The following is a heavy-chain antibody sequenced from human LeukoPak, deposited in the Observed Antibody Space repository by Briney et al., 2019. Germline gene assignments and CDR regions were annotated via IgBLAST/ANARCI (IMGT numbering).Heavy chain of an antibody. CDR3: ARSVTLFYYYYYYMDV. D-gene: IGHD4-11*01. CDR1: GYTFTGYY. J-gene: IGHJ6*03. CDR2: INPNSGGT. V-gene: IGHV1-2*02. Sequence: ASVKVSCKASGYTFTGYYMHWVRQAPGQGLEWMGWINPNSGGTNYAQKFQGRVTMTRDTSISTAYMELSRLRSDDTAVYYCARSVTLFYYYYYYMDVWGKGTTVTVSS.